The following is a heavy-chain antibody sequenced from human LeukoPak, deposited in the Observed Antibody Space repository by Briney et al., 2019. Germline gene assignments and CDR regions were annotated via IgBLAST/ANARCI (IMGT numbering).Heavy chain of an antibody. CDR3: ARDFRSYHYYGSGSQTGSIDY. D-gene: IGHD3-10*01. Sequence: GGSLRLSCAASGFTFSSYWMSWVRQAPGKGLEWVANIKQDGSEKYYVDSVKGRFTISRDNAKSSLYLQMNSLRAEDTAVYYCARDFRSYHYYGSGSQTGSIDYWGQGTLVTVSS. V-gene: IGHV3-7*01. J-gene: IGHJ4*02. CDR1: GFTFSSYW. CDR2: IKQDGSEK.